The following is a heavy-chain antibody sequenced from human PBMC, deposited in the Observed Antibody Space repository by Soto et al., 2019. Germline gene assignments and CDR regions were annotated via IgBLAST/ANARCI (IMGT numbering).Heavy chain of an antibody. V-gene: IGHV3-23*01. CDR1: GFTFSSYA. Sequence: EVQLLESGGGLVQPGGSLRLSCAASGFTFSSYAMSWVRQAPGKGLEWVSAISGSGGSTYYADSVKGRFTISRDNPKNTLYLQMNSLRAEDTAVYYCAKDPGTYGDYIYWYFDLWGRGTLVTVSS. D-gene: IGHD4-17*01. J-gene: IGHJ2*01. CDR2: ISGSGGST. CDR3: AKDPGTYGDYIYWYFDL.